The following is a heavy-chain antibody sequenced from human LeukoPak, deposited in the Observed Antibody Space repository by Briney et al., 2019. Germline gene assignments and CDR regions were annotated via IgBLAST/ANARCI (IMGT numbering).Heavy chain of an antibody. J-gene: IGHJ4*02. CDR1: GVSISSSNSY. V-gene: IGHV4-39*01. CDR3: ARQTGSGLFILP. D-gene: IGHD3/OR15-3a*01. CDR2: IYYSGNT. Sequence: PSETLSLTCTVSGVSISSSNSYWGWIRQPPGKGLEWIGSIYYSGNTYYNASLKSQVSISIDTSKNQFSLRLTSVTAADTAVYYCARQTGSGLFILPGGQGTLSPSPQ.